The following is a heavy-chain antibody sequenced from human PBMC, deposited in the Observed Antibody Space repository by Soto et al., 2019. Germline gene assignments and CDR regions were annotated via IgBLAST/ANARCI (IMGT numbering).Heavy chain of an antibody. V-gene: IGHV2-5*02. CDR3: AYLPCSGGSCYWFSFSGMDV. CDR1: GFSLSTSGVG. CDR2: IYWDADK. Sequence: QITLKESGPTLVKPTQTLTLTCTFSGFSLSTSGVGVAWIRQPPGEALEWLALIYWDADKRYRPSLENRLTITKDTSKNQVVLRMTNMDSVDTATYYCAYLPCSGGSCYWFSFSGMDVWGQGTTVTVSS. J-gene: IGHJ6*02. D-gene: IGHD2-15*01.